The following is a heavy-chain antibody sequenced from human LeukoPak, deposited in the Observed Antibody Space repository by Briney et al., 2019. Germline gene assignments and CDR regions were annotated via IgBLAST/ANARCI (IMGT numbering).Heavy chain of an antibody. CDR1: GGSFSGYY. CDR3: ARGRLWGGKNWFDP. CDR2: INHSGST. D-gene: IGHD3-10*01. J-gene: IGHJ5*02. V-gene: IGHV4-34*01. Sequence: SETLSLTCAVYGGSFSGYYWSWIRQPPEKGLKWIGEINHSGSTNYNPSLKSRVTISVDTSKNQFSLKLSSVTAADTAVYYCARGRLWGGKNWFDPWGQGTLVTVSS.